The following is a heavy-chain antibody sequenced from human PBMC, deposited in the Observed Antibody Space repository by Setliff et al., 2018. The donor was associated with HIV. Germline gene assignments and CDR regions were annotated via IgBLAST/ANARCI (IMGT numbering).Heavy chain of an antibody. CDR1: GFSFSIYA. CDR3: ARDTYYYDSSGYSIPAYDAFDI. Sequence: PGGSLRLSCAASGFSFSIYAMHWVRQAPGKGLEWVAVVRSNGLDKYYADSVRGRFTISRDNAKNSLYLQMNSLRAEDTAVYYCARDTYYYDSSGYSIPAYDAFDIWGQGTMVTVSS. V-gene: IGHV3-33*01. J-gene: IGHJ3*02. D-gene: IGHD3-22*01. CDR2: VRSNGLDK.